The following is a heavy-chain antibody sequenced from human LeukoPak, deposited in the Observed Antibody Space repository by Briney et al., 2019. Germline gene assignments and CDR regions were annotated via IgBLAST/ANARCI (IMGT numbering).Heavy chain of an antibody. Sequence: SETLSLTCTVSGGSISSGSYYWSWIRQPAGKGLEWIGRIYTSGSTNYNPSLKSRVTISVDTSKNQFSLKLSSVTAADTAVYYCARDGSYSYYYYYYYMDVWGKGTTVTVS. CDR2: IYTSGST. V-gene: IGHV4-61*02. CDR3: ARDGSYSYYYYYYYMDV. J-gene: IGHJ6*03. D-gene: IGHD1-26*01. CDR1: GGSISSGSYY.